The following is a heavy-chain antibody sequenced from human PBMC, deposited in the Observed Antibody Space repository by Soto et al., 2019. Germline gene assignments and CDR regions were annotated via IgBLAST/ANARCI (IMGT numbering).Heavy chain of an antibody. CDR1: GCSFTSYW. J-gene: IGHJ4*02. CDR3: KRHLATSCTDY. Sequence: GESLKISCKGSGCSFTSYWIGWVRQMPGKGLEWMGIIYPGDSDTRYSPSFQGQVTISADKSISTAYLQWSSLKASDTAMYYFKRHLATSCTDYRGEGTLVTLSS. V-gene: IGHV5-51*01. D-gene: IGHD2-2*01. CDR2: IYPGDSDT.